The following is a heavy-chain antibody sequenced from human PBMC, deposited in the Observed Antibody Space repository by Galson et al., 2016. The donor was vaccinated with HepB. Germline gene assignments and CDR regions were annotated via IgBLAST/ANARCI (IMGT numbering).Heavy chain of an antibody. D-gene: IGHD5-18*01. CDR1: GFIFSSYA. J-gene: IGHJ4*02. CDR2: ISGSGGTT. CDR3: AKVDTTAFLLFDF. Sequence: SLRLSCAASGFIFSSYAMSWVRQAPGKGLEWVSGISGSGGTTFYADSVKGRFTISRDNSKNTLFLQMDSLRAEDSAVYFCAKVDTTAFLLFDFWGQGTLVTVSS. V-gene: IGHV3-23*01.